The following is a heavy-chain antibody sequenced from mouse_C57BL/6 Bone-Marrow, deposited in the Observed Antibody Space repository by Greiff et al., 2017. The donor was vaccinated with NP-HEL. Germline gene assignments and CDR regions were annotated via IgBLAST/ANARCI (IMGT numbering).Heavy chain of an antibody. J-gene: IGHJ3*01. D-gene: IGHD3-2*02. Sequence: QVQLKQPGAELVMPGASVKLSCKASGYTFTSYWMHWVKQRPGQGLEWIGEIDPSDSYTNYNQKFKGKSTLTVDKSSSTAYMQLSSLTSEDSAVYYCARYGAAQAPWFAYWGQGTLVTVSA. CDR3: ARYGAAQAPWFAY. V-gene: IGHV1-69*01. CDR2: IDPSDSYT. CDR1: GYTFTSYW.